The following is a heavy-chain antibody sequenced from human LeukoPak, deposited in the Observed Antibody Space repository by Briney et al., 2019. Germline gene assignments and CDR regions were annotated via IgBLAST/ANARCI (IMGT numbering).Heavy chain of an antibody. Sequence: SCKASGGTFSSYAMSWVRQAPGKGLEWVSAISGSGGSTYYADSVKGRFTISRDNSKNTLYLQMNSLRAEDTAVYYCAKDSDIVATITYLFDYWGQGTLVTVSS. J-gene: IGHJ4*02. V-gene: IGHV3-23*01. D-gene: IGHD5-12*01. CDR3: AKDSDIVATITYLFDY. CDR2: ISGSGGST. CDR1: GGTFSSYA.